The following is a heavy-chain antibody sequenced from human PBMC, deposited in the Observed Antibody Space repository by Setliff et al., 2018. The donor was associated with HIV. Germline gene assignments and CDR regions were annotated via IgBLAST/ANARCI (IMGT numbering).Heavy chain of an antibody. Sequence: ASVKVSCKASGYTFTGYYMHWVRQAPGQGLEWMGRINPNSGGTNYAQKFQGRVTMTRDTSTSTAYMELSSLISEDTAVYYCARGVNTVVVPVAVYFQYWGQGTLVTVPQ. D-gene: IGHD2-2*01. J-gene: IGHJ1*01. CDR3: ARGVNTVVVPVAVYFQY. V-gene: IGHV1-2*06. CDR1: GYTFTGYY. CDR2: INPNSGGT.